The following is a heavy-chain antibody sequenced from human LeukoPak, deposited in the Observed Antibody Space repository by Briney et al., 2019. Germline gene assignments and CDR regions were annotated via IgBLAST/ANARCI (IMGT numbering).Heavy chain of an antibody. CDR1: GGSISSYY. Sequence: PSETLSLTCTVSGGSISSYYWSWIRQPAGKGLEWIGRIYTSGSTNYNPSLKSRVTMSVDTSKSQFSLKLSSVTAADTAVYYCARAGNPYTGYSSSWYYYYYMDVWGKGTTVTVSS. V-gene: IGHV4-4*07. D-gene: IGHD6-13*01. J-gene: IGHJ6*03. CDR3: ARAGNPYTGYSSSWYYYYYMDV. CDR2: IYTSGST.